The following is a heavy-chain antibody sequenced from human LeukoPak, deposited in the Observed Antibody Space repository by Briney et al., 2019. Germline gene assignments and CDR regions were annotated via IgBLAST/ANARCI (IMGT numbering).Heavy chain of an antibody. D-gene: IGHD3-22*01. V-gene: IGHV3-23*01. CDR2: ISGSGGST. CDR3: AKAHHSIYDSSGYYYFDAFDI. CDR1: GFTFSNYA. Sequence: GGSLRLSCAASGFTFSNYAMSWVRQVPGKGLEWVSAISGSGGSTYYADSVKGRFTISRDNSKNTLYLQMNSLRAEDTAVYYCAKAHHSIYDSSGYYYFDAFDIWGQGTMFTVSS. J-gene: IGHJ3*02.